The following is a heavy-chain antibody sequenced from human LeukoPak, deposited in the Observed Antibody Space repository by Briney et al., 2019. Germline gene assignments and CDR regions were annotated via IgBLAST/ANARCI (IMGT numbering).Heavy chain of an antibody. Sequence: SGTLSLTCAVSGVSIIRTNWWSWVRQPPGKGLEWIGEVYHSGSANYNPSLKSRVTISVDKSKNQFSLRLTSVTAADTAVYYCARAISVTLFDFWGQGTLLTVSS. V-gene: IGHV4-4*02. D-gene: IGHD4-17*01. CDR3: ARAISVTLFDF. CDR1: GVSIIRTNW. CDR2: VYHSGSA. J-gene: IGHJ4*02.